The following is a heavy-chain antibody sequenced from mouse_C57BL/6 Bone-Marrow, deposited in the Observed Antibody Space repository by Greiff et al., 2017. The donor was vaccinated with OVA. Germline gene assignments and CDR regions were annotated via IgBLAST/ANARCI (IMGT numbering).Heavy chain of an antibody. CDR1: GYAFSSSW. D-gene: IGHD2-3*01. V-gene: IGHV1-82*01. CDR2: IYPGDGDT. Sequence: QVQLKESGPELVKPGASVKISCKASGYAFSSSWMNWVKQRPGKGLEWIGRIYPGDGDTNYNGKFKGKATLTADKSSSTAYMQLSSRTSEDSAVYFCARGWLLCFDYWGQGTTLTVSS. J-gene: IGHJ2*01. CDR3: ARGWLLCFDY.